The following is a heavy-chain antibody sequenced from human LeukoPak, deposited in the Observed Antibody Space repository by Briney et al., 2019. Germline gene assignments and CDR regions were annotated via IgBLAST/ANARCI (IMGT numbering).Heavy chain of an antibody. J-gene: IGHJ6*03. CDR2: ISGSGGST. CDR3: AKGAGTTDYYYYMDV. CDR1: GFTFSSYA. V-gene: IGHV3-23*01. D-gene: IGHD1-7*01. Sequence: AGSLRLSCAASGFTFSSYAMSWIRQAPGKGLEWVSAISGSGGSTYYADSVKGRFTISRDNSKNTLYLQMNSLRAEDTAVYYCAKGAGTTDYYYYMDVWGKGTTVTVSS.